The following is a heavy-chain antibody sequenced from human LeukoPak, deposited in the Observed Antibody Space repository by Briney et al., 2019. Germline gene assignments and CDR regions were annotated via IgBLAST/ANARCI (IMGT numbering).Heavy chain of an antibody. D-gene: IGHD3-3*01. V-gene: IGHV1-18*01. J-gene: IGHJ6*03. CDR3: AREGAIFGVVPHYYMDV. CDR1: GYTFTSYG. Sequence: GASVKVSCKASGYTFTSYGISWVRQAPGQGLEWMGWISAYNGNTNYAQKLQGRVTMTTDTSTSTAYMELRSLRSDDTAVYYCAREGAIFGVVPHYYMDVWGKGTTVTVSS. CDR2: ISAYNGNT.